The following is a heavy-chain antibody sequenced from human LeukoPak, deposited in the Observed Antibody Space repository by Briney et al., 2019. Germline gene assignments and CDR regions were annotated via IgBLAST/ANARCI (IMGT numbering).Heavy chain of an antibody. Sequence: GGSLRLSCAASGFTFSSYWMHWVRQAPGKGLGWVSRISNDGSGTSYADSVKGRFTISRDNAKNTLDVQMDRLRAEDRAVYYCARVASSSGWYFDYGGQGTLVTVSS. D-gene: IGHD6-19*01. CDR1: GFTFSSYW. J-gene: IGHJ4*02. V-gene: IGHV3-74*01. CDR3: ARVASSSGWYFDY. CDR2: ISNDGSGT.